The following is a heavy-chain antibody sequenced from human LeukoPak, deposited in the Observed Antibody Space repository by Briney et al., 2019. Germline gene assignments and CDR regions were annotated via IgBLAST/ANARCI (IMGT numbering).Heavy chain of an antibody. CDR2: ISYDGSNK. Sequence: RAGGSLRLSCAASGFTFSSYGMHWVRQAPGKGLEWVAVISYDGSNKYYADSVKGRFTISRDNSKNTLYLQMNSLRAEDTAVYYCAKDGTYCSGGSCYSGWFDPWGQGTLVTVSS. V-gene: IGHV3-30*18. J-gene: IGHJ5*02. CDR3: AKDGTYCSGGSCYSGWFDP. CDR1: GFTFSSYG. D-gene: IGHD2-15*01.